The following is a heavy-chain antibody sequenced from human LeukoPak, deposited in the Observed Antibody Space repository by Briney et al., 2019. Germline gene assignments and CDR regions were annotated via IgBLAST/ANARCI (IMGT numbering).Heavy chain of an antibody. D-gene: IGHD3-10*01. Sequence: PSETLSLTCIVSGGFISSYYWSWIRQPPGKGLEWIGYIYYSGSTNYNPSLKSRVTISVASSKKQFSLKLRSVAAADTAVYYCARLLFGEGVVDIWGQGTMVTVSS. CDR1: GGFISSYY. V-gene: IGHV4-59*01. CDR3: ARLLFGEGVVDI. J-gene: IGHJ3*02. CDR2: IYYSGST.